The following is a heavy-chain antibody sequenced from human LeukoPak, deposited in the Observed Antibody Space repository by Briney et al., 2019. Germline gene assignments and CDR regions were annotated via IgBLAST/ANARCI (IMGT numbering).Heavy chain of an antibody. J-gene: IGHJ4*02. Sequence: ASVKVSCKASGYIFTRTGINWVRQAPGQGLEWMGWISPYNGNTKYAQKFQGRVTVTTDTSTTTAYMDLRSLRSDDTAVYYCARGQYYDFWSGGTTHWTGFDYWGQGTLVTVSS. CDR3: ARGQYYDFWSGGTTHWTGFDY. D-gene: IGHD3-3*01. CDR2: ISPYNGNT. V-gene: IGHV1-18*04. CDR1: GYIFTRTG.